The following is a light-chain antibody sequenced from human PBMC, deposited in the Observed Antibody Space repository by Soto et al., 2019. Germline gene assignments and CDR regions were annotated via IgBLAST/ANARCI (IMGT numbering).Light chain of an antibody. CDR1: QSVSNSY. Sequence: EIVLTQSPGTLSLSPGERATLSCRASQSVSNSYLAWFQQTPGQAPRLLIYGASNRATGIPNRFSGSGSGTDFTLTISSLEPEDSAVYYCQQYVSSPLTFGGGTKLEIK. CDR2: GAS. V-gene: IGKV3-20*01. CDR3: QQYVSSPLT. J-gene: IGKJ4*01.